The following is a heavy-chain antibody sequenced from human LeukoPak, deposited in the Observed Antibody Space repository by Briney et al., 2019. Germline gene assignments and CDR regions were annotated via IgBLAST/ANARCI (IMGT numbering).Heavy chain of an antibody. J-gene: IGHJ4*02. D-gene: IGHD6-19*01. Sequence: PGGSLRLSCAASGFTFSNYGMQWVRQAPGEGLEWVAPIAYDGSYKYYADSVKGRFTISRDNSKNTLDLQMNSLRAEDTAVYYCAKDGSAWYLDYWGQGTLVTVSS. CDR3: AKDGSAWYLDY. V-gene: IGHV3-30*18. CDR2: IAYDGSYK. CDR1: GFTFSNYG.